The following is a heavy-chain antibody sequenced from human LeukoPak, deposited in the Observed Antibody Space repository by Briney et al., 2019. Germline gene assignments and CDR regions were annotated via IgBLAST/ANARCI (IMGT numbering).Heavy chain of an antibody. CDR3: ARDRSTANGHCAGDNCYAELG. CDR2: IYSGGST. CDR1: GFTVSSNY. J-gene: IGHJ4*02. D-gene: IGHD2-21*02. Sequence: GGSLRLSCAASGFTVSSNYMSWVRQAPGKGLEWVSVIYSGGSTYYADSVKGRFTISRDNSKNTLYLQMNSLRAEDTAVYYCARDRSTANGHCAGDNCYAELGRGQGTLVTVSS. V-gene: IGHV3-53*01.